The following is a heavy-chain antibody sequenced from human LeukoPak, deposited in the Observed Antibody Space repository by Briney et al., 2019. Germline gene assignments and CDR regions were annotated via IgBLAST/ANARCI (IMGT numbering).Heavy chain of an antibody. D-gene: IGHD1-1*01. Sequence: GGSLRLSCAASGFTFSSYAMSWVRQAPGRGLEWVSAISGSGGSTYYADSVKGRFTISRDNSKNTLYLQMNSLRAEDTAVYYCAGRLLEPPPRGGYYYYMDVWGKGTTVTVSS. V-gene: IGHV3-23*01. J-gene: IGHJ6*03. CDR3: AGRLLEPPPRGGYYYYMDV. CDR2: ISGSGGST. CDR1: GFTFSSYA.